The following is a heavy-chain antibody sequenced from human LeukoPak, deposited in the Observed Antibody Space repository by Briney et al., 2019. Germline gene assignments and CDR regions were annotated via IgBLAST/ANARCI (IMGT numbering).Heavy chain of an antibody. D-gene: IGHD3-10*01. CDR3: ARRESTYYYGSGSVPGKYNWFDP. Sequence: GGSLRLSCAASGFTFSNYWMHWVRQAPGKGLVWVSRINSDGINTSYADSVKGRFTISRDNAKNTLNLQMNSLRAEDTAVYYCARRESTYYYGSGSVPGKYNWFDPWGQGTLVTVSS. CDR1: GFTFSNYW. V-gene: IGHV3-74*01. CDR2: INSDGINT. J-gene: IGHJ5*02.